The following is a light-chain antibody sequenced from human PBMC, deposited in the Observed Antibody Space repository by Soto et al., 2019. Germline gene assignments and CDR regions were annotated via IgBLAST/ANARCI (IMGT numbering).Light chain of an antibody. J-gene: IGLJ3*02. V-gene: IGLV2-14*03. CDR3: FSFTSSNTVM. Sequence: QSALTQPASVSGSPGQSITISCTGTSSDIGAYNYVSWYQQHPGKAPKLMIYDVSNRPSGVSDRFSGSKSGNTASLTISGLQAEDEADYYCFSFTSSNTVMFGGGTKLTVL. CDR1: SSDIGAYNY. CDR2: DVS.